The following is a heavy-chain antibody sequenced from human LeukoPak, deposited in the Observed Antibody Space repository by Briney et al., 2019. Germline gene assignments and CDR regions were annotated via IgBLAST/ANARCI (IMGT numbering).Heavy chain of an antibody. D-gene: IGHD3-22*01. CDR1: GFTFSSYS. V-gene: IGHV3-21*04. Sequence: KPGGSLRLSCAASGFTFSSYSMSWVRQAPGKGLEWVSSISSSSSYIYYADSVKGRFTISRDNAKNSLYLQMNSLRAEDTAVYYFARAPNNYDSSVYSGGGYWYFDLWGRGTLVTVSS. CDR3: ARAPNNYDSSVYSGGGYWYFDL. J-gene: IGHJ2*01. CDR2: ISSSSSYI.